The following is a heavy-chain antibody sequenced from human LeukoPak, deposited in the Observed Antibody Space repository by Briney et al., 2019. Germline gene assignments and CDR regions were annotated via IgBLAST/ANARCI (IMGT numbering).Heavy chain of an antibody. CDR3: ARSYYYDSSGYYSGD. V-gene: IGHV1-2*06. CDR2: INPNSGGT. CDR1: GYTFTGYY. Sequence: GASVKVSCKASGYTFTGYYMHWARQAPGQGLEWMGRINPNSGGTNYAQKFQGRVTMTRDTSISTAYMELSRLRSDDTAVYYCARSYYYDSSGYYSGDWGQGTLVTVSS. J-gene: IGHJ4*02. D-gene: IGHD3-22*01.